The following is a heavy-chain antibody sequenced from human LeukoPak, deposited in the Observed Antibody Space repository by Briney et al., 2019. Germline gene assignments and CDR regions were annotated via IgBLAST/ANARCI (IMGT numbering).Heavy chain of an antibody. D-gene: IGHD5-18*01. V-gene: IGHV3-30*01. CDR1: GFTFSSYA. CDR3: ARVPKRYSYGYDYFDY. CDR2: ISYDGSNK. J-gene: IGHJ4*02. Sequence: GGSLRLSCAASGFTFSSYAMHWVRQAPGKGLEWVAVISYDGSNKYYADSVKGRFTISGDNSKNTLYLQMNSLRAEDTAVYYCARVPKRYSYGYDYFDYWGQGTLVTVSS.